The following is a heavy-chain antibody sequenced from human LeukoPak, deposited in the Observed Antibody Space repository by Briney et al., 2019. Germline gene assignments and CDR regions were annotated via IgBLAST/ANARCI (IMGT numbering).Heavy chain of an antibody. CDR2: ISYIGST. D-gene: IGHD4-17*01. CDR3: ARDLVTVTKGFDI. Sequence: SETLSLTCTVSGGSISSSSYYWGWIRQPPGKGLEWIGYISYIGSTNYNPSLKSRVTISIDTSKNQFSLKLTSVTAADTAVYYCARDLVTVTKGFDIWGQGTMVSVSS. J-gene: IGHJ3*02. CDR1: GGSISSSSYY. V-gene: IGHV4-61*01.